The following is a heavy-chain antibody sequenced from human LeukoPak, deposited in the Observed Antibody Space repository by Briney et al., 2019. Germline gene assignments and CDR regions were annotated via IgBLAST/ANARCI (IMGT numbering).Heavy chain of an antibody. V-gene: IGHV3-66*01. CDR2: IYSRGDT. CDR1: EFIVSINY. J-gene: IGHJ6*03. Sequence: GGSLRLSCAASEFIVSINYMTWVRQAPGKGLEWVSLIYSRGDTKYADSVKGRFTISRDNSKNTLYLQMSSLRTEDTAVYYCARGRYSSTYYYYMDVWGKGTTVTISS. CDR3: ARGRYSSTYYYYMDV. D-gene: IGHD6-13*01.